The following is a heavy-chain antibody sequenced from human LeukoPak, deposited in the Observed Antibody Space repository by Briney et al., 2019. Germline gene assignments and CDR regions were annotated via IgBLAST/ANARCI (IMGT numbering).Heavy chain of an antibody. CDR2: IYYSGST. V-gene: IGHV4-59*01. CDR1: GGSISSYY. Sequence: SETLSLTCTVSGGSISSYYWSWIRQPPGKGLEWIGYIYYSGSTNYNPSLKSRVTISVDTSKNQFSLKLSSVTAADTAVYYCASSSSSWYYYYGMDVWGQGTTVIVSS. J-gene: IGHJ6*02. CDR3: ASSSSSWYYYYGMDV. D-gene: IGHD6-13*01.